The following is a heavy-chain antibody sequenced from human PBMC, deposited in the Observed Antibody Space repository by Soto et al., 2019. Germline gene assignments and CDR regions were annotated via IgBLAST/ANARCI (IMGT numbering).Heavy chain of an antibody. D-gene: IGHD1-26*01. CDR3: ARGKWELLQFWFDP. CDR1: GGSISSYY. V-gene: IGHV4-59*01. CDR2: IYYSGST. Sequence: SETLSLTCTVSGGSISSYYWSWIRQPPGKGLEWVGYIYYSGSTNYNPSLKSRVTISVDTSKNQFSLKLSSVTAADTAVYYCARGKWELLQFWFDPWGQGTLVTVSS. J-gene: IGHJ5*02.